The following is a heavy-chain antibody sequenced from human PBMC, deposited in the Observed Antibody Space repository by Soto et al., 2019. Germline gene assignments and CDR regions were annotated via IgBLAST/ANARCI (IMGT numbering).Heavy chain of an antibody. D-gene: IGHD3-3*01. Sequence: PSETLSLTCTVSGGSISSGGYYWSWIRQHPGKGLEWIGYIYYSGSTYYNQSLKSRVTISVDTSKNQFSLKLSSVTAADTAVYYFARRAYYDFWSGYEFDYWGQGTLVTVSS. CDR2: IYYSGST. CDR3: ARRAYYDFWSGYEFDY. CDR1: GGSISSGGYY. V-gene: IGHV4-31*03. J-gene: IGHJ4*02.